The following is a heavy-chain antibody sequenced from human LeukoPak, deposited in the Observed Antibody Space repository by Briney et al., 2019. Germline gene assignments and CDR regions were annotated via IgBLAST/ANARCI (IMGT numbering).Heavy chain of an antibody. V-gene: IGHV3-7*01. J-gene: IGHJ4*02. CDR2: IKQDGSEK. CDR1: GFTFSSYW. D-gene: IGHD2-15*01. CDR3: AREEKDIVVVVAAGAVGI. Sequence: GGSLRLSCAASGFTFSSYWMSWVRQAPGKGLEWVANIKQDGSEKYYVDSEKGRFTISRDNAKNSLYLQMNSLRAEDTAVYYCAREEKDIVVVVAAGAVGIWGQGTLVTVSS.